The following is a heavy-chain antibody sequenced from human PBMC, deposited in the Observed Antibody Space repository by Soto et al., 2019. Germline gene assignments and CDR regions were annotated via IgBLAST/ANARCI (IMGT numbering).Heavy chain of an antibody. D-gene: IGHD3-10*01. Sequence: QVQLVQSGAEVRKPGASVKVSCKASGYTFTSYGISWVRQAPGQGLEWMGWISAYNGNTNYAQKLQGRVTMTTDTSTSTAYHGLRRLGSEETAVYYWSRDLRMGRGVIINPGDYWGQGTLVTVSS. J-gene: IGHJ4*02. CDR2: ISAYNGNT. CDR3: SRDLRMGRGVIINPGDY. CDR1: GYTFTSYG. V-gene: IGHV1-18*04.